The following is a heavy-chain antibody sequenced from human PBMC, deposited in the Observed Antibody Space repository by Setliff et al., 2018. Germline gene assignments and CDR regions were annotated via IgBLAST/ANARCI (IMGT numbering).Heavy chain of an antibody. D-gene: IGHD3-3*01. CDR2: IHYSGTT. J-gene: IGHJ6*03. CDR3: ARMSGFLYMDV. V-gene: IGHV4-39*01. CDR1: GASINSGTYY. Sequence: LSLPCTVSGASINSGTYYCAWIRQPPGPGLAWIGRIHYSGTTYYNASLKSRVTMSVDTSKNQFSLKLSSVTAADTAVYYCARMSGFLYMDVWGKGTTVTVSS.